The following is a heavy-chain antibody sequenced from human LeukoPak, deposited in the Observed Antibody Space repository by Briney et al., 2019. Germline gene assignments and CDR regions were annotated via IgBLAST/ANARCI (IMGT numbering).Heavy chain of an antibody. Sequence: ASVKVSCKASGYTFTNYDINWVRQATGQGLEWMGWMNPNSGNTGYAQKFQDRVTMTRSTSISTAYMELSSLRSEDTAVYYCATQAPERGYGMDVWGQGTTVTVSS. CDR2: MNPNSGNT. J-gene: IGHJ6*02. V-gene: IGHV1-8*01. CDR1: GYTFTNYD. CDR3: ATQAPERGYGMDV.